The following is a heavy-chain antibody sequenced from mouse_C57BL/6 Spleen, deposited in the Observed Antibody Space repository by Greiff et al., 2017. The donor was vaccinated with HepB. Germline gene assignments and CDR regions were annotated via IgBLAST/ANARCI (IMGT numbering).Heavy chain of an antibody. CDR2: ISSGSSTI. J-gene: IGHJ4*01. V-gene: IGHV5-17*01. Sequence: EVKLQESGGGLVKPGGSLKLSCAASGFTFSDYGMHWVRQAPEKGLEWVAYISSGSSTIYYADTVKGRFTISRDNAKNTLFLQMTSLRSEDTAMYYCARPGLGYAMDYWGQGTSVTVSS. CDR3: ARPGLGYAMDY. CDR1: GFTFSDYG. D-gene: IGHD3-3*01.